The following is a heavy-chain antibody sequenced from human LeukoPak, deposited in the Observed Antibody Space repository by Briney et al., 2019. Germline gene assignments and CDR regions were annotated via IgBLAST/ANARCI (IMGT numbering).Heavy chain of an antibody. D-gene: IGHD5-24*01. CDR3: AKDGDGYNLGDNWFDP. CDR2: FSGDGGST. V-gene: IGHV3-43*02. J-gene: IGHJ5*02. CDR1: GFTFDDYA. Sequence: PGGSLRLSCAASGFTFDDYAMHWVRQAPGKGLEWVSLFSGDGGSTYYADSVKGRFTISRDNSKNSLYLQMNSLRTEDTALYYCAKDGDGYNLGDNWFDPWGQGTLVTVSS.